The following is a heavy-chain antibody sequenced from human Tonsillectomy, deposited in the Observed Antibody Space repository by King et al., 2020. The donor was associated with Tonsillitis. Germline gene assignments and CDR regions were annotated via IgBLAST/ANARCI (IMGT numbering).Heavy chain of an antibody. CDR3: AKDNSGGNSYYYLDV. V-gene: IGHV1-69*09. J-gene: IGHJ6*03. CDR1: GGTFTSYA. D-gene: IGHD2-15*01. CDR2: IIPILGIT. Sequence: QLVQSGAEVRRPGSSVKVSCKASGGTFTSYAISWVRQAPGQGLEWMGRIIPILGITNDAQKFQGRVTITADKSTSTAYMEVSSLRTEDTAVYYCAKDNSGGNSYYYLDVWGRGTTVTVSS.